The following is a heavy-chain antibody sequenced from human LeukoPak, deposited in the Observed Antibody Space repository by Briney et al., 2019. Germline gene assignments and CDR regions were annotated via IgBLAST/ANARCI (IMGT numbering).Heavy chain of an antibody. CDR3: ARQTSRYLDV. Sequence: SETLSLTCTFSGGSISSSYWTLIRQPPGRGLEWIGYIYTSGTTNYNPSLKSRVTISLDTSKNQFSLKLSSMTAAHTAVYFCARQTSRYLDVWGKGTTVTFSS. CDR2: IYTSGTT. J-gene: IGHJ6*04. D-gene: IGHD2-15*01. V-gene: IGHV4-4*09. CDR1: GGSISSSY.